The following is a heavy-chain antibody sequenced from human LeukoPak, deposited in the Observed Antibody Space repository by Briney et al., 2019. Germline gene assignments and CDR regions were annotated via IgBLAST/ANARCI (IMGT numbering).Heavy chain of an antibody. D-gene: IGHD7-27*01. CDR1: GGSFSGYY. CDR3: ARGLGGLGIYYYYGMDV. CDR2: INHSGST. V-gene: IGHV4-34*01. J-gene: IGHJ6*02. Sequence: SGTLSLTCAVYGGSFSGYYWSWIRQPPGKGLEWIGEINHSGSTNYNPSLKSRVTISVDTSKNQFSLKLSSVTAADTAVYYCARGLGGLGIYYYYGMDVWGQGTTVTVSS.